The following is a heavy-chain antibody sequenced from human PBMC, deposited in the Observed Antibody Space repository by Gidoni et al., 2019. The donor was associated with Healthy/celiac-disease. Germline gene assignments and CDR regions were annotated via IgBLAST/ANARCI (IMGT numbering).Heavy chain of an antibody. D-gene: IGHD4-17*01. Sequence: EVQLLESGGGLVQPGGSLRLPLAAFGFPFSSYAMSWVRQAPGKGLEWVSAISGSGGSTYDADAVKGRFTISRDKSKNTLYLQMNSLRAEDTAVYYCAIYGDYGGVDYWGQGTLVTVSS. CDR3: AIYGDYGGVDY. V-gene: IGHV3-23*01. J-gene: IGHJ4*02. CDR1: GFPFSSYA. CDR2: ISGSGGST.